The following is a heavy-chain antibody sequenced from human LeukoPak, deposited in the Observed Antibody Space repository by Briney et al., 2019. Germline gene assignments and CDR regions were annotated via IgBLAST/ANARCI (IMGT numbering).Heavy chain of an antibody. CDR1: GFTLSSYA. J-gene: IGHJ5*02. CDR3: ARDEYGDYGCDR. D-gene: IGHD4-17*01. Sequence: GGSLRLSCAASGFTLSSYALCWVRQAPGKGLDWVSALSAGGGSTYYADSVKGRFTISRDNSKNTLYLQMNSLRAEDTAVYYCARDEYGDYGCDRWGQGTLVTVSS. V-gene: IGHV3-23*01. CDR2: LSAGGGST.